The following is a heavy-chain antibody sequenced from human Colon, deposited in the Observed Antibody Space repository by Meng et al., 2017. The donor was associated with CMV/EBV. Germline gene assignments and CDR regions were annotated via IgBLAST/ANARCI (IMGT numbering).Heavy chain of an antibody. J-gene: IGHJ4*02. Sequence: KTSGYIVTGHYIHWVRQALGQGLEWMGWIYPKSGGTNYAQKFQGRVAMTRDTSISTAYMELSRLTSDDTAVYYCVTVTYSDYDDFDYWGQGTLVTVSS. D-gene: IGHD5-12*01. CDR3: VTVTYSDYDDFDY. V-gene: IGHV1-2*02. CDR1: GYIVTGHY. CDR2: IYPKSGGT.